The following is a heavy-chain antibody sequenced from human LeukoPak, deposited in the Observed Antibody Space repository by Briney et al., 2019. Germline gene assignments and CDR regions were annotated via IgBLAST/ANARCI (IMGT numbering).Heavy chain of an antibody. V-gene: IGHV3-23*01. CDR1: GFTFSSYA. Sequence: GGSLRLSCAASGFTFSSYAMSWVRQAPGKGPEWVSAVSAGGGATYYADSVNGRFTISRDNSKNTLYLQMNSLRAEDAAIYYCAKDGSSSPYYFDYWGRGTLVTVSS. CDR3: AKDGSSSPYYFDY. D-gene: IGHD6-6*01. CDR2: VSAGGGAT. J-gene: IGHJ4*02.